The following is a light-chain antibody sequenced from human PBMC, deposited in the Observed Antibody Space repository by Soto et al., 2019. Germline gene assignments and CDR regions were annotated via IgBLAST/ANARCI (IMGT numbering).Light chain of an antibody. Sequence: DIQMTQSPSTLSASIGDRVTITCRASESIRTWLAWYQHKPGKAPKFLTYDASSLESGVPSRFSGSGSGTEFTLTISNLQPDDFATYFCQQYHNYPSTFGQGTQVQIK. J-gene: IGKJ1*01. V-gene: IGKV1-5*01. CDR2: DAS. CDR3: QQYHNYPST. CDR1: ESIRTW.